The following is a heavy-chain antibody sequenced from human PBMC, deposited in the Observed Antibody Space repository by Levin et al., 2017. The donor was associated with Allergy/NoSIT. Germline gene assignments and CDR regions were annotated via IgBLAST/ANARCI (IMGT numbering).Heavy chain of an antibody. CDR3: ARGGILGNNWFDP. D-gene: IGHD3-3*01. CDR2: ISYDGSNK. CDR1: GFTFSSYA. V-gene: IGHV3-30-3*01. J-gene: IGHJ5*02. Sequence: GGSLRLSCAASGFTFSSYAMHWVRQAPGKGLEWVAVISYDGSNKYYADSVKGRFTISRDNSKNTLYLQMNSLRAEDTAVYYCARGGILGNNWFDPWGQGTLVTVSS.